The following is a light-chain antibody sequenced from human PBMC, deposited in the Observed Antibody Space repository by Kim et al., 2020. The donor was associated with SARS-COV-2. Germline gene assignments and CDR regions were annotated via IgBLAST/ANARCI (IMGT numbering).Light chain of an antibody. CDR3: CSYAGSSTFVV. V-gene: IGLV2-23*02. CDR2: EVS. Sequence: SIPISRTGTSSDVGSYNLVSWYQQHPGKAPKLMIYEVSKRPSGVSNRFSGSKSGNTASLTISGLQAEDEADYYCCSYAGSSTFVVFGGGTQLTVL. CDR1: SSDVGSYNL. J-gene: IGLJ2*01.